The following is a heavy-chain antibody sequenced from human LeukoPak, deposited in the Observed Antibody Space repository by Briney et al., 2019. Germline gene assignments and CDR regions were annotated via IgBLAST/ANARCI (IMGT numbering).Heavy chain of an antibody. J-gene: IGHJ6*02. CDR2: ISWNSGSI. CDR1: GFTLDDYA. V-gene: IGHV3-9*01. Sequence: SLRISFAASGFTLDDYAIHWVRQAPGEGLEGGSGISWNSGSIGYADSVKGRFTISRDNAKNSLYLQMNSLRAEDTALYYCAKGFLESSYGMDVWGQGTTVTVSS. D-gene: IGHD3-3*01. CDR3: AKGFLESSYGMDV.